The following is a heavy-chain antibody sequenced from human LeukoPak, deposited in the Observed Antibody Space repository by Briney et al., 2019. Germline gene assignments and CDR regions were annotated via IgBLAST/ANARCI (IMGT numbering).Heavy chain of an antibody. CDR2: INPDGRDT. J-gene: IGHJ6*02. Sequence: PGGSLRLSCVVSGFTFNRCWMNWVRQAPGKGLEWVAHINPDGRDTYYVDSVKGRFTISRDNAQNSMYLQMNSLRVEGTAVYYCARDGTYCSGGSCYLGDYYYGMDVWGQGTTVTVSS. CDR3: ARDGTYCSGGSCYLGDYYYGMDV. V-gene: IGHV3-7*03. CDR1: GFTFNRCW. D-gene: IGHD2-15*01.